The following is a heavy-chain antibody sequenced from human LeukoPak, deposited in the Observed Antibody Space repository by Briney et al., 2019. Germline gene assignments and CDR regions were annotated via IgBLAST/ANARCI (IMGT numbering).Heavy chain of an antibody. J-gene: IGHJ6*02. CDR3: ARVLAATSGDYYGMDV. D-gene: IGHD6-25*01. CDR2: ISSSSSYI. CDR1: GFTFSSYS. V-gene: IGHV3-21*01. Sequence: GGSLRLSCAASGFTFSSYSMNWVRQAPGKGLEWVSSISSSSSYIYYADSVKGRFTISRDNAKNSLYLQMNSLRAEDTAVYYCARVLAATSGDYYGMDVWGQGTTVTVSS.